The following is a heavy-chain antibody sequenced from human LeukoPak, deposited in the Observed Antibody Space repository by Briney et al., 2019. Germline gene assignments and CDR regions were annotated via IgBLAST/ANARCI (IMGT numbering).Heavy chain of an antibody. D-gene: IGHD6-19*01. CDR3: ARDMTGSGWNDAFDI. CDR1: GGSISSYY. J-gene: IGHJ3*02. V-gene: IGHV4-59*12. Sequence: SETLSLTCTVSGGSISSYYWSWIRQPPGKGLEWIGYNYYSGSTNYNPSLKSRVTISIDTSKNQFSLNLSSVTAADTAVYYCARDMTGSGWNDAFDIWGQGTMVTVSS. CDR2: NYYSGST.